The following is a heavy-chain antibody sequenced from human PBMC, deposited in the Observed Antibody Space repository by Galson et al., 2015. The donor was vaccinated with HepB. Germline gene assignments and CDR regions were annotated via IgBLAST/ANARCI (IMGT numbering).Heavy chain of an antibody. V-gene: IGHV3-23*01. Sequence: SLRLSCAASGFTFSSYAMSWVRQAPGKGLEWVSAISGSGGSTYYADSVKGRFTISRDNSKNTLYLQMNSLRAEDTAVYYCAKDLGKSYVLRFLEWLFPNFDYWGQGTLVTVSS. CDR2: ISGSGGST. D-gene: IGHD3-3*01. CDR1: GFTFSSYA. J-gene: IGHJ4*02. CDR3: AKDLGKSYVLRFLEWLFPNFDY.